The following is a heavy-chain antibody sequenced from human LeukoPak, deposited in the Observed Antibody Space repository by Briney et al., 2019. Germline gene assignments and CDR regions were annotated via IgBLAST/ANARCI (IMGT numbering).Heavy chain of an antibody. D-gene: IGHD3-3*01. V-gene: IGHV1-18*01. CDR1: GYTFTSYG. Sequence: GASVKVSCKASGYTFTSYGISWVRQAPGQGLEWMGWISGYTGNTKYAQKLQGRVTMTTDTSTSTAYMEVRSLRSDDTAVYYCATSPEETFFVYWGQGTLVTVSS. CDR3: ATSPEETFFVY. CDR2: ISGYTGNT. J-gene: IGHJ4*02.